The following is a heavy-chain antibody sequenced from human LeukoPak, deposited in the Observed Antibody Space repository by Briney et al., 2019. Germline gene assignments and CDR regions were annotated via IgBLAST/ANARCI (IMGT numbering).Heavy chain of an antibody. CDR1: GFSFSFYW. D-gene: IGHD3-16*01. J-gene: IGHJ4*02. CDR2: IKPDGSEK. Sequence: GGSLRLSCAASGFSFSFYWMTWVRQAPGKGLEWVANIKPDGSEKYYVDSVRGRCTTSRDNTRNTLDLQMNSLRPEDTAVYYCARENYFSFDYWGQGALVTVSS. CDR3: ARENYFSFDY. V-gene: IGHV3-7*03.